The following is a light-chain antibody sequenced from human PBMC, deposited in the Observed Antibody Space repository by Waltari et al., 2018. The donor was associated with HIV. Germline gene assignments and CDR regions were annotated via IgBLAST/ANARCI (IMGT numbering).Light chain of an antibody. V-gene: IGKV1-9*01. CDR3: QQLDPYPIT. CDR1: QDISSH. Sequence: DIQLTQSPSFLSESVRERVTITCRASQDISSHLAWYQQKPGKAPKLLIYSASTLESGVPSRFSGTRFGTEFTLTISSLQPEDFATYYCQQLDPYPITFGQGTRLEIK. CDR2: SAS. J-gene: IGKJ5*01.